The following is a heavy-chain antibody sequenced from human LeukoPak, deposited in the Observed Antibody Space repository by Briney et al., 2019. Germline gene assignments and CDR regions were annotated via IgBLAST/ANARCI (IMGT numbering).Heavy chain of an antibody. CDR1: GFTFSSYA. V-gene: IGHV3-30*04. CDR3: ASLARSPDAFDI. J-gene: IGHJ3*02. Sequence: PGGSLRLSCAASGFTFSSYAMHWVRQAPGKGLEWVAVISYDGSNKYYADSVKGRFTISRDNSKNTLYLQMNSLRAEDTAVYYCASLARSPDAFDIWGQGTMVTVSS. D-gene: IGHD5-12*01. CDR2: ISYDGSNK.